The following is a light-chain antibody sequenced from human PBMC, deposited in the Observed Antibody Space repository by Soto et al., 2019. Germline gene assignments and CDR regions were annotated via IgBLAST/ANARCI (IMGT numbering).Light chain of an antibody. CDR2: GAS. J-gene: IGKJ1*01. Sequence: EIVLTQSPDTLSLSPGERATLSCRASQSVSSDYLVWYQQTPGQAPRLLIYGASRRATGIPARFSGSGSATEFTLTISSLQSEDFAVYFCQQYNRWPLTFGQGTRWIS. CDR3: QQYNRWPLT. V-gene: IGKV3-15*01. CDR1: QSVSSD.